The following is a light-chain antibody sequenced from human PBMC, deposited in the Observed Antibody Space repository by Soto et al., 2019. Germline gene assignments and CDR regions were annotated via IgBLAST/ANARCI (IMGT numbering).Light chain of an antibody. CDR1: SSDIGAYDY. J-gene: IGLJ1*01. CDR2: EVT. CDR3: GSHTSGSTRV. Sequence: QSALTQPASVSGSPGQSIAISCTGTSSDIGAYDYVSWYQQHPDKAPKLIIYEVTKRPSGVSTRFSGSKSGNTASLTISGLQAEDEGDYYCGSHTSGSTRVFGTGTKVPAL. V-gene: IGLV2-14*01.